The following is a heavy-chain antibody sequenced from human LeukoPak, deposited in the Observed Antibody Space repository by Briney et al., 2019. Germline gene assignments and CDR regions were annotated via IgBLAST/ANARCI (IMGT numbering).Heavy chain of an antibody. CDR3: AKEQDNRLLLSHFDY. CDR2: VSGDGQRT. V-gene: IGHV3-23*01. D-gene: IGHD2-2*01. CDR1: GGSISSNTYF. Sequence: PSETLSLTCNVSGGSISSNTYFWGWIRRPPGKGLEWVSSVSGDGQRTFYADSVKGRFTISRDNSMNTLSLQMNSLRAEDTAVYYCAKEQDNRLLLSHFDYWGQGILVTVSS. J-gene: IGHJ4*02.